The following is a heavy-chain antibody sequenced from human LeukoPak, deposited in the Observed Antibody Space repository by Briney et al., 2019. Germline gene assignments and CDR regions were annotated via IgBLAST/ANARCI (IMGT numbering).Heavy chain of an antibody. CDR3: ARQIGVSIDY. CDR2: IRFDGSNK. CDR1: RFTFGSFG. J-gene: IGHJ4*02. Sequence: GGSLRLSCAASRFTFGSFGMHWVRQAPGKGLEWVTFIRFDGSNKYYADSVKGRFTISRDNSKNTLYLQMSSLRPEDTAVYYCARQIGVSIDYSGQGTLVSVSS. V-gene: IGHV3-30*02. D-gene: IGHD5/OR15-5a*01.